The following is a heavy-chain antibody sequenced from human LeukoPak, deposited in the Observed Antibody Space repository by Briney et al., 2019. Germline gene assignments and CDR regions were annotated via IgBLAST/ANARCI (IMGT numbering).Heavy chain of an antibody. J-gene: IGHJ6*02. CDR1: GYTFTSYG. CDR2: ISAYNGNT. D-gene: IGHD1-26*01. V-gene: IGHV1-18*01. Sequence: ASVTVSCKASGYTFTSYGISWVRQAPGQGLEWMGWISAYNGNTNYAQKLQGRVTMTTDTSTSTAYMELRSLRSDDTAVYYCARDFSVELLWMDGMDVWGQGTTVTVSS. CDR3: ARDFSVELLWMDGMDV.